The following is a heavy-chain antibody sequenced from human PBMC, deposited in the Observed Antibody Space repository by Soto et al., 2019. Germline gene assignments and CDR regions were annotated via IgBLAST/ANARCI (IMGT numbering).Heavy chain of an antibody. V-gene: IGHV1-69*13. J-gene: IGHJ5*02. D-gene: IGHD1-20*01. CDR1: GGTFSSYA. CDR2: IIPIFGTA. CDR3: ARDNNWNVVDWFDP. Sequence: GASVKVSCKASGGTFSSYAISWVRQAPGQGLEWMGGIIPIFGTANYAQKFQGRVTITADESTSTAYMELSSLRSEDTAVYYCARDNNWNVVDWFDPWGQGTLVTVSS.